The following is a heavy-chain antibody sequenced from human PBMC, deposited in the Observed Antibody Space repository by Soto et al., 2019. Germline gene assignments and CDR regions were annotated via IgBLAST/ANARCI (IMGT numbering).Heavy chain of an antibody. Sequence: QITLKESGPTLVKPTQTLTLTCTISGFSLITSGVGVGWIRQPPGKALKWLALIYWDDDKRYSPSLKSRLTITKDTSKTQVVLTMTNMDPVDTATYYCAHIVTGCFTWGRGALVTVSS. V-gene: IGHV2-5*02. CDR1: GFSLITSGVG. D-gene: IGHD3-16*01. J-gene: IGHJ5*02. CDR2: IYWDDDK. CDR3: AHIVTGCFT.